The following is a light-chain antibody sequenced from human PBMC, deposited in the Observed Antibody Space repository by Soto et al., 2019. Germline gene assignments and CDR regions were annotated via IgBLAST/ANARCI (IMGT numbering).Light chain of an antibody. Sequence: EIVLTQSPGTLSLSPGERATLSCRASQSVSSSYLAWYQQKPGQAPRLLIYGASSRATGIPDRFSGSGSGTDFTVTTSRLDPEDFAVFYCHQYCSSPLVTFGQGTRLEIK. CDR1: QSVSSSY. J-gene: IGKJ5*01. CDR2: GAS. V-gene: IGKV3-20*01. CDR3: HQYCSSPLVT.